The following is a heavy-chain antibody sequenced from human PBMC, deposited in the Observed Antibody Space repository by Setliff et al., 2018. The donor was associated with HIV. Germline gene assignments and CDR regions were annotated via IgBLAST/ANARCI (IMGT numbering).Heavy chain of an antibody. V-gene: IGHV3-74*01. CDR2: IETDGSDT. J-gene: IGHJ4*02. D-gene: IGHD1-26*01. Sequence: GGSLRLSCAASGFIFGSYWMHWVRQTPEKGLEWVARIETDGSDTSYADSVKGRFTMSRDNANVDPADTATYYCARDSGNYAFDYWGLGTLVTVSS. CDR1: GFIFGSYW. CDR3: DY.